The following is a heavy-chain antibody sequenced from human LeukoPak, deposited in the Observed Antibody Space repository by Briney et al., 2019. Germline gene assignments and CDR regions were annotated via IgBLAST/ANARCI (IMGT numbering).Heavy chain of an antibody. V-gene: IGHV5-51*01. J-gene: IGHJ3*02. CDR1: GYSFTSYW. CDR2: IYPGDSDT. Sequence: NHGESLKISCKGSGYSFTSYWIGWVRQMPGKGLEWMGIIYPGDSDTRYSPSFQGQVTISADKSISTAYLQWSSLKASDTAMYYCARSTYYYDSSGYYPAAFDIWGQGTMVTVSS. D-gene: IGHD3-22*01. CDR3: ARSTYYYDSSGYYPAAFDI.